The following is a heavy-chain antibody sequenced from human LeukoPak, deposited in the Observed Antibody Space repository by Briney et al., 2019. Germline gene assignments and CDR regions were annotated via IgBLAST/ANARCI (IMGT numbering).Heavy chain of an antibody. D-gene: IGHD2/OR15-2a*01. CDR2: INPNSGGT. CDR3: ATSSNSFHSAFDI. V-gene: IGHV1-2*02. Sequence: GASVKVSCKASGYTFTGYYMHWVRQAPGQGLEWMGWINPNSGGTNYAQKFQGRVTMTRDTSIGTAYMELSSLRSDDTAVYYCATSSNSFHSAFDIWGQGTMVTVSS. CDR1: GYTFTGYY. J-gene: IGHJ3*02.